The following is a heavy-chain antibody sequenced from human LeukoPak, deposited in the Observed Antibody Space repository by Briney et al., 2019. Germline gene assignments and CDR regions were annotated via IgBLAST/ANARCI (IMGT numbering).Heavy chain of an antibody. CDR3: ARVGTYSGYDFDY. J-gene: IGHJ4*02. CDR2: INPNSGGT. CDR1: GYTFTGYY. V-gene: IGHV1-2*06. D-gene: IGHD5-12*01. Sequence: ASVKVSCKASGYTFTGYYMHWVRQAPGQGLEWMGRINPNSGGTNYAQKFQGRVTMTRDTSISTAYMELSRLRSDDTAVYYCARVGTYSGYDFDYWGQGTLVTVSS.